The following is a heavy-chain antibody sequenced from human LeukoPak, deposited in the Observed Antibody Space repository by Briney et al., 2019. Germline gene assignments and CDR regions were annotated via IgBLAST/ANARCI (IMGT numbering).Heavy chain of an antibody. CDR2: ISSSGSTI. J-gene: IGHJ4*02. D-gene: IGHD6-13*01. Sequence: GRSLRLSCAASGFTFSSYEMNWVRQAPGKGLEWVSYISSSGSTIYYADSVKGRFTISRDNAKNSLYLQMNSLRAEDTAVYYCAKGGQQLVIDYWGQGTLVTVSS. CDR3: AKGGQQLVIDY. CDR1: GFTFSSYE. V-gene: IGHV3-48*03.